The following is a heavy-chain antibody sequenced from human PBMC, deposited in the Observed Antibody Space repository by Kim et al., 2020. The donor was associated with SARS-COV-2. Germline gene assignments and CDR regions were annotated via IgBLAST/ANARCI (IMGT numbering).Heavy chain of an antibody. D-gene: IGHD3-3*01. Sequence: GGSLRLSCEASGFTFSRHNMNWVRQAPGKGLEWVSTISSGSKYIYYADSLKGRFTISRDNAKNSLYLQMNSLRAEDTAVYYCVRSPYYEVDDTFDIWGQGTMVTVSS. J-gene: IGHJ3*02. CDR1: GFTFSRHN. CDR2: ISSGSKYI. V-gene: IGHV3-21*01. CDR3: VRSPYYEVDDTFDI.